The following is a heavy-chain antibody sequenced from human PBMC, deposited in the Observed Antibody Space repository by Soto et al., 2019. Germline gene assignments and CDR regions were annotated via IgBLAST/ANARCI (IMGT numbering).Heavy chain of an antibody. D-gene: IGHD2-15*01. Sequence: VQLLESGGGLVQPGGSLRLSCAASGFTFSSYAMSWVRQAPGKGLEWVSAISGSGGSTYYADSVKGRFTISRDNSKNTLYLQMNSLRAEDTAVYYCAKDPTDIVVVVAATPVNWFDPWGQGTLVTVSS. CDR1: GFTFSSYA. CDR3: AKDPTDIVVVVAATPVNWFDP. J-gene: IGHJ5*02. V-gene: IGHV3-23*01. CDR2: ISGSGGST.